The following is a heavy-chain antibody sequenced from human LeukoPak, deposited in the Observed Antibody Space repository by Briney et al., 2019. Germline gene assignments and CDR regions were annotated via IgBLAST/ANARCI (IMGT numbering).Heavy chain of an antibody. CDR3: ARRGFWSTYGMDV. Sequence: PSETLSLTCTVSGGSISSYYWSWIRQPPGKGLEWIGYRHYSGSFNYSPSLKSRAIISLDTSKNQFSLRLSSVTAADTALYHCARRGFWSTYGMDVWGQGTTVTVSS. J-gene: IGHJ6*02. CDR2: RHYSGSF. V-gene: IGHV4-59*01. D-gene: IGHD3-3*01. CDR1: GGSISSYY.